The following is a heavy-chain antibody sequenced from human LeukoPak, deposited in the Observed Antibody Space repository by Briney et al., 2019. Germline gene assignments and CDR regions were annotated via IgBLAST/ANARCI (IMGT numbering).Heavy chain of an antibody. J-gene: IGHJ4*02. Sequence: GGSLRLSCAASGFTFSSYEMNWDRQAPGKGLEWVSYISSSGSTIYYADSVKGRFAISRDNAKNSLYLQMNSLRAEDTAVYYCARLDGSSGYYGYYFDYWGQGTLVTVSS. D-gene: IGHD3-22*01. CDR2: ISSSGSTI. CDR1: GFTFSSYE. CDR3: ARLDGSSGYYGYYFDY. V-gene: IGHV3-48*03.